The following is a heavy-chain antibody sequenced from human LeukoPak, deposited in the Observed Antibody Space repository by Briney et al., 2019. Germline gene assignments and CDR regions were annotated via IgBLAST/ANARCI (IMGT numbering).Heavy chain of an antibody. D-gene: IGHD3-22*01. J-gene: IGHJ3*02. V-gene: IGHV1-69*04. CDR3: ARQRPSITMIVVVKGGAFDI. CDR1: GGTFSSYA. CDR2: IIPILGIA. Sequence: ASVKVSCKASGGTFSSYAISWVRQPPCQGLEWMGRIIPILGIANYVQKFQGRVTITADKSTSTAYMELSSLRSEDTAVYYCARQRPSITMIVVVKGGAFDIWGQGTMVTVSS.